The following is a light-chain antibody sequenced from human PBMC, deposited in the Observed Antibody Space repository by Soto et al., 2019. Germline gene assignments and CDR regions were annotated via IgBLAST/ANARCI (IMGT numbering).Light chain of an antibody. Sequence: EIVLTQSPATLSLSPGEGATLSCRASQSISSHLAWDQQKPGQAPRLLMYDASNRAAGIPARFSGSGSGTDFTLTISSLAPEDFAVYYCQQRPSWPLTFGGGTKVEIK. CDR1: QSISSH. J-gene: IGKJ4*01. CDR3: QQRPSWPLT. V-gene: IGKV3-11*01. CDR2: DAS.